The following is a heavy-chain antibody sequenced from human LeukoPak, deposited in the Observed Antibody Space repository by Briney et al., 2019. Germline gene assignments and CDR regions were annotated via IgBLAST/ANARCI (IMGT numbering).Heavy chain of an antibody. CDR3: ARDRSSGYYSDAFDI. J-gene: IGHJ3*02. D-gene: IGHD3-22*01. CDR1: GGSISSKTYN. Sequence: SETLSLTCSISGGSISSKTYNWGWIRQPPGKGLEWIGSTYYTGSTHYNPSLKSRVTISVDTSKNQLSLKLTSVTAADMAVYYCARDRSSGYYSDAFDIWGQGTMVAVSS. V-gene: IGHV4-39*07. CDR2: TYYTGST.